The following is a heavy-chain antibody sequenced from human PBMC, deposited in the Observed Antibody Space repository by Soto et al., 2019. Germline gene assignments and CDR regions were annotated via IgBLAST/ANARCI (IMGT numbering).Heavy chain of an antibody. Sequence: QVQLVQSGAELKKPGSSVKVSCRASGATFSISVFNWVRQAPGQGLEWMGGIISMFGTPNYSQKFQGRVTISADESTSTGYMELNILRSDHTAIYDCLRDLAGGYEPGDYWGQGTQVTVSS. CDR2: IISMFGTP. CDR1: GATFSISV. D-gene: IGHD5-12*01. J-gene: IGHJ4*02. V-gene: IGHV1-69*12. CDR3: LRDLAGGYEPGDY.